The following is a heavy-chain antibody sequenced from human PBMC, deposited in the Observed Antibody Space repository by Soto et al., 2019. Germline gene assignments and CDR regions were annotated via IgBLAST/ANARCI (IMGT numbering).Heavy chain of an antibody. V-gene: IGHV1-69*01. CDR1: GGTFRSYT. CDR2: NTPMFGTP. CDR3: ARDGTLYDSRAYYYLY. D-gene: IGHD3-22*01. J-gene: IGHJ4*02. Sequence: QVQLVQSGAEVKKPGSSVKVSCKASGGTFRSYTITWVRQAPGQGLEWMGGNTPMFGTPNYAQNFRGRVTITADESTSTAYMELYNLRSEDTAMYFCARDGTLYDSRAYYYLYGGQGTLVTVSS.